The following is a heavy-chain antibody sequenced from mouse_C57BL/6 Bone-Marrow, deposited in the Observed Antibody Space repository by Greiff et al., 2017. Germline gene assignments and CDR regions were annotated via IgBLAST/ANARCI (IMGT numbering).Heavy chain of an antibody. CDR3: ARSIYDGYWAY. Sequence: QVQLKQPGAELVMPGPSVKLSCKASGYTFTSYWMHWVKQRPGQGLEWIGEIDPSDSYTNYNQKFKGKSTLTVDKSSSTAYMQLSSLTSEDSAVYYCARSIYDGYWAYWGQGTLVTVSA. J-gene: IGHJ3*01. V-gene: IGHV1-69*01. CDR2: IDPSDSYT. D-gene: IGHD2-3*01. CDR1: GYTFTSYW.